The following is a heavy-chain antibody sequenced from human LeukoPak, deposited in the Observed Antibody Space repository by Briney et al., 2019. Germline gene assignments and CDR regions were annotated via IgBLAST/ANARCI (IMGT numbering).Heavy chain of an antibody. CDR1: GFTFNNYG. Sequence: GGSLTLSCAASGFTFNNYGMSWVRQAPGEGLEWVSTITGSGGGTFYADSVKGRFAISRDNSRNMLYLQMNSLRAEDTAVYYCARRGMTTTWLYYFDYWGQGTLVTVSS. CDR3: ARRGMTTTWLYYFDY. J-gene: IGHJ4*02. D-gene: IGHD2/OR15-2a*01. V-gene: IGHV3-23*01. CDR2: ITGSGGGT.